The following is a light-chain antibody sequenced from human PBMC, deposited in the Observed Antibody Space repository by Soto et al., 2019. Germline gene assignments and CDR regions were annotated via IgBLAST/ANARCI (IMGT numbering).Light chain of an antibody. CDR1: QSVKSF. CDR3: QQRSNWPPIT. J-gene: IGKJ5*01. CDR2: HAS. V-gene: IGKV3-11*01. Sequence: EIVLTQSPATLSLSPGESATLSFRASQSVKSFLVWYQQRPGQAARLLIYHASHRGAGILARWSGSGFGTDFTLTISSLEHEDAAVYYCQQRSNWPPITFGRGTLLEI.